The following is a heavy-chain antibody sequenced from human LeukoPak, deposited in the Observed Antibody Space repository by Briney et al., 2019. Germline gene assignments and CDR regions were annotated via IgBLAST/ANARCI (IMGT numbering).Heavy chain of an antibody. CDR2: IYYSGSA. CDR1: GGSISSYY. J-gene: IGHJ4*02. Sequence: SETLSLTCTVSGGSISSYYWSWIRQPPGKGLEWIGYIYYSGSANYNPSLKSRVTISVDTSKDQLSLKLSSVTAADTAVYYCARRTKVWGQGTLVTVSS. V-gene: IGHV4-59*08. CDR3: ARRTKV.